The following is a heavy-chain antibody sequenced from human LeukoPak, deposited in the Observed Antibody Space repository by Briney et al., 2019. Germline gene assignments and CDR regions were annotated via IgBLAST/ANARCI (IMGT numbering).Heavy chain of an antibody. CDR2: IKQDGSEK. D-gene: IGHD6-6*01. V-gene: IGHV3-7*01. J-gene: IGHJ6*03. CDR1: GFDISYNY. CDR3: ARDRTISSSSGHYYYYYMDV. Sequence: QPGGSLRLSCVASGFDISYNYVGWVRQAPGKGLEWVANIKQDGSEKYYADSVKGRFTVSRDNAKNSLYLQMNSLRAEDTAVYYCARDRTISSSSGHYYYYYMDVWGKGTTVTVSS.